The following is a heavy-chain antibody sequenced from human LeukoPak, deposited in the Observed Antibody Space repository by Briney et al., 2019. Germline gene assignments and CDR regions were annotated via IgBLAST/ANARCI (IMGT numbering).Heavy chain of an antibody. CDR1: DYMLTSFG. Sequence: SVKVSCKVPDYMLTSFGVSWVRQAPGQGLEWIGWSIGYSGKANYAQKLQGRITMTTDTSTSTVYMELRRLRSDDTAVYYCARGKTIDYWGQGTLVTVSS. CDR3: ARGKTIDY. V-gene: IGHV1-18*01. D-gene: IGHD1-1*01. J-gene: IGHJ4*02. CDR2: SIGYSGKA.